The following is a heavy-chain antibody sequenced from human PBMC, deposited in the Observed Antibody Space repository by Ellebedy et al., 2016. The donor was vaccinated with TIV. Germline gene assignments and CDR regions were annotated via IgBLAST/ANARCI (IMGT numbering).Heavy chain of an antibody. V-gene: IGHV3-74*01. J-gene: IGHJ4*02. Sequence: PGGSLRLSCAASGFTFSSYWMHWVRQAPGKGLVWVSGINSDGITTTYADSVKGRFTISRDNAKNTLYLQMNSLRAEDTAVYYCAITYYYDSSGYTIDYWGQGTLVTVTS. CDR2: INSDGITT. CDR3: AITYYYDSSGYTIDY. CDR1: GFTFSSYW. D-gene: IGHD3-22*01.